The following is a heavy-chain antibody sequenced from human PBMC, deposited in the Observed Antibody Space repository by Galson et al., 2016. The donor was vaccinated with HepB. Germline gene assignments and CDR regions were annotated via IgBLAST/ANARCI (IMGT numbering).Heavy chain of an antibody. D-gene: IGHD1-1*01. CDR1: GFTFSSYA. CDR3: ATDTSRDDDQ. Sequence: SLRLSCAASGFTFSSYAMTWVRQAPGRGLEWVSGISGGATATYNADSVKGRFAISRDNSKNSLYLQMNSLRAEDTAIYYCATDTSRDDDQWGQGTLVTVSS. CDR2: ISGGATAT. V-gene: IGHV3-23*01. J-gene: IGHJ5*02.